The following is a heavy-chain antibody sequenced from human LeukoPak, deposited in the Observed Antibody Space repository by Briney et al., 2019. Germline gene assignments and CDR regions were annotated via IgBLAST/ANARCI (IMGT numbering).Heavy chain of an antibody. CDR1: GFTFSSYS. V-gene: IGHV3-33*08. CDR2: IWYDGSNK. CDR3: ARDCNYYDILTGGFVYYYYGMDV. Sequence: PGGSLRLSCAASGFTFSSYSMNWVRQAPGKGLEWVAVIWYDGSNKYYADSVKGRFTISRDNSKNTLYLQMNSLRAEDTAVYYCARDCNYYDILTGGFVYYYYGMDVWGQGTTVTVSS. J-gene: IGHJ6*02. D-gene: IGHD3-9*01.